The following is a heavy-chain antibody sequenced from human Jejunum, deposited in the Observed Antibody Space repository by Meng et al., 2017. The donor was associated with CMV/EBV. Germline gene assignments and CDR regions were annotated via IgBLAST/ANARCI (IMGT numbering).Heavy chain of an antibody. Sequence: QVPLQESGPGLVNSSDTLSLTCTVSGGSINSFYWSWIRQPAGKGLEWIGRIYSSGSANYNPSLKSRVTMSVYTSKNQFSLKLTSVTAADTAIYYCVRDRLYFEYWGQGTLVTVSS. CDR2: IYSSGSA. V-gene: IGHV4-4*07. CDR3: VRDRLYFEY. J-gene: IGHJ4*02. CDR1: GGSINSFY.